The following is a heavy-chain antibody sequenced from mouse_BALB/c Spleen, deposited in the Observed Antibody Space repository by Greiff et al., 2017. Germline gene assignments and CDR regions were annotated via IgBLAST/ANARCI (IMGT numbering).Heavy chain of an antibody. CDR1: GFTFSSFG. Sequence: DVQLVESGGGLVQPGGSRKLSCAASGFTFSSFGMHWVRQAPEKGLEWVAYISSGSSTIYYADTVKGRFTISRDNPKNTLFLQMTSLRSEDTAMYYCARKDGYWGQGTTLTVSS. CDR3: ARKDGY. CDR2: ISSGSSTI. V-gene: IGHV5-17*02. J-gene: IGHJ2*01.